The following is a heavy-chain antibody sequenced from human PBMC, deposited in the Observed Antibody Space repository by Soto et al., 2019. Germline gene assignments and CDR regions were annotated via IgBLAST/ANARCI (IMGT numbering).Heavy chain of an antibody. Sequence: GWSLRLSCAASGFTFSGFGMHLVRQAPGKGLEWVAIIWYDGSDKYYADSVRGRFTISRDNSKNTLSLQMNSLRAEDTAVYHCAFGNLSYYFDYWGQGTPVTVAX. J-gene: IGHJ4*02. CDR3: AFGNLSYYFDY. V-gene: IGHV3-33*01. D-gene: IGHD3-16*01. CDR1: GFTFSGFG. CDR2: IWYDGSDK.